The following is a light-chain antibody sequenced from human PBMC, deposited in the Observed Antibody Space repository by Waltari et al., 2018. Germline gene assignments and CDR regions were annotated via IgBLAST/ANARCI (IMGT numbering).Light chain of an antibody. V-gene: IGKV3-20*01. CDR1: QSVGRS. CDR3: QHYVRLPVT. Sequence: EILLTQSPGTLSLSPGERATLSCRASQSVGRSLTWYQQKPGQAPRLLIYGASSRATGIPDRFSGSGSETDFTLTISRLGPEDFALYYCQHYVRLPVTFGQGTKVDIK. CDR2: GAS. J-gene: IGKJ1*01.